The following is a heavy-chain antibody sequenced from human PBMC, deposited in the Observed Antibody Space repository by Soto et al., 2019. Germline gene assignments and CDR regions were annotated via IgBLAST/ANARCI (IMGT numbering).Heavy chain of an antibody. CDR3: ARGRRITRHFDY. CDR2: IIPIFCTA. Sequence: SVKVSCKASGGTFSSYAISWVRQAPGQGLEWMGGIIPIFCTANYAQKFQGRVTITADKATSTAYMELSSLRSEDTAVYYCARGRRITRHFDYWGQGTLVTVSS. CDR1: GGTFSSYA. J-gene: IGHJ4*02. V-gene: IGHV1-69*06. D-gene: IGHD3-10*01.